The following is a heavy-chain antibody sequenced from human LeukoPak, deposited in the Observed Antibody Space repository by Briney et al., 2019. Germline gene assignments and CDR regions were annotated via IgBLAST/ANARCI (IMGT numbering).Heavy chain of an antibody. V-gene: IGHV3-30-3*01. CDR3: ARKDVDTAMVPKTGYYYYGMDV. D-gene: IGHD5-18*01. J-gene: IGHJ6*04. Sequence: PGRSLRLSCAASGFTFSSYAMHWVRQAPGKGLEWVAVISYDGSNKYYADSVKGRFTISRDNSKNTLYLQMNSLRAEDTAVYYCARKDVDTAMVPKTGYYYYGMDVWGKGTTVTVSS. CDR1: GFTFSSYA. CDR2: ISYDGSNK.